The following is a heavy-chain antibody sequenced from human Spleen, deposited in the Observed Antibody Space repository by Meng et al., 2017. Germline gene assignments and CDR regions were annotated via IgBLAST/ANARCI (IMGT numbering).Heavy chain of an antibody. V-gene: IGHV1-69*13. D-gene: IGHD6-13*01. CDR2: VIPIFGTA. Sequence: SVKVSCKTSGGTFRNYAISWVRQAPGQGLEWMGGVIPIFGTANYAQKFQGRVTITADESTSTVYMELSSLTSEDTAVYYCATTSTGTAAAGTLREVWAQGTTAT. CDR3: ATTSTGTAAAGTLREV. CDR1: GGTFRNYA. J-gene: IGHJ6*02.